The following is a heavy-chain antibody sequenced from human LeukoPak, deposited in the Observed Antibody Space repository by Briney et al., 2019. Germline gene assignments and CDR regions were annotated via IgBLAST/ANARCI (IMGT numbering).Heavy chain of an antibody. V-gene: IGHV4-59*02. CDR2: TYHGGST. D-gene: IGHD3-10*01. CDR3: AREANYYGSGSYCEGTFDY. CDR1: GCTVSSYY. Sequence: SETLSLTCTGSGCTVSSYYWSWMRQPPGQGLEWIGYTYHGGSTYYNPSRKRRVTISVDTSKNECSLKLTSVPAADTAVYYCAREANYYGSGSYCEGTFDYWGQGSLVTVSS. J-gene: IGHJ4*02.